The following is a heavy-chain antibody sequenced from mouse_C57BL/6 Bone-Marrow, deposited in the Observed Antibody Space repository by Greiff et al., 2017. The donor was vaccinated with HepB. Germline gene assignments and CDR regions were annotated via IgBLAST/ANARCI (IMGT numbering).Heavy chain of an antibody. CDR1: GYTFTEYT. V-gene: IGHV1-62-2*01. J-gene: IGHJ3*01. CDR3: ARHEEGYYGSSYFAY. CDR2: FYPGSGSI. Sequence: QVHVKQSGAELVKPGASVKLSCKASGYTFTEYTIHWVKQRSGQGLEWIGWFYPGSGSIKYNEKFKDKATLTADTSSSTVYMELSRLTSEDSAVYFGARHEEGYYGSSYFAYWGQGTLVTVSA. D-gene: IGHD1-1*01.